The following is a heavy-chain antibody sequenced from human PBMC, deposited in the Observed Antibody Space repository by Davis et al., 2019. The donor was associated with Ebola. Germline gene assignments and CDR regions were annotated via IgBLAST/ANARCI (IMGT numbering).Heavy chain of an antibody. CDR1: GYSFTGNY. CDR3: ARGLELRSYYYGMDV. D-gene: IGHD1-7*01. J-gene: IGHJ6*02. Sequence: AASVKVSCKASGYSFTGNYVQWVRQAPGQGLEWMGRINPNSGGTNYAQKFQGRVTMTRDTSTSTVYMELSSLRSEDTAVYYCARGLELRSYYYGMDVWGQGTTVTVSS. CDR2: INPNSGGT. V-gene: IGHV1-2*06.